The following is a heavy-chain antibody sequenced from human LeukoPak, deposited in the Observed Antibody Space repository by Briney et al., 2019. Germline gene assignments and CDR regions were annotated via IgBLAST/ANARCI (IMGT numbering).Heavy chain of an antibody. CDR2: TSSSSISI. J-gene: IGHJ4*02. Sequence: GGSLRLSCEASGFTFSSYSMNWVSQAPGKGLEWVSYTSSSSISIYYADSVKGRFTISRDNAKNSLYLQMNSLRDEDTAVYYCARDGGSSWSHFDYWGQGTLVTVSS. V-gene: IGHV3-48*02. CDR1: GFTFSSYS. D-gene: IGHD6-13*01. CDR3: ARDGGSSWSHFDY.